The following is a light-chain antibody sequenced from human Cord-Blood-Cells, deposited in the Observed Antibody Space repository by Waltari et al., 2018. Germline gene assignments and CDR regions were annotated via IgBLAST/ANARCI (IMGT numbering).Light chain of an antibody. CDR3: SSYTSSSTYV. CDR2: DVS. Sequence: QSALTQPASVPGSPGQSITISCTGTSSDVGGYKYVSWSQQHPGKAPKLMIYDVSNRPAGVSNRFSGAKSRNTASLTISGLQAEDEAEYYCSSYTSSSTYVFGTGTKVTVL. J-gene: IGLJ1*01. V-gene: IGLV2-14*01. CDR1: SSDVGGYKY.